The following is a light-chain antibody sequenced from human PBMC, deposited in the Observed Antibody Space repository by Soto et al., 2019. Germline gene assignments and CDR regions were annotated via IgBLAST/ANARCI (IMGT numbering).Light chain of an antibody. CDR1: QSVTSSY. J-gene: IGKJ3*01. Sequence: EIVLTQSPGTLSLSPGERATLSCRASQSVTSSYLAWYQQKPGQAPRLLIYSASSRATGIPDRFSGSGSGTDFTLTISRLEPEDFAVYYCQQYVTSPFTFGPGTKVDIK. CDR3: QQYVTSPFT. CDR2: SAS. V-gene: IGKV3-20*01.